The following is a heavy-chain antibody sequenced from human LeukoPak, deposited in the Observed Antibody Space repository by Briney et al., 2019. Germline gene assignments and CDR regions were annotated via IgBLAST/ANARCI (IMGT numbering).Heavy chain of an antibody. Sequence: ASVKVSCKASGYTFTSYGISWVRQAPGQGLEWMGWISAYNGNTNYAQKLQGRVTMTTDTSTSTAYMELRSLRSDDTAVYYCARAHSPLRYFDWSSISYGMDVWGQGTTVTVSS. CDR1: GYTFTSYG. CDR2: ISAYNGNT. J-gene: IGHJ6*02. CDR3: ARAHSPLRYFDWSSISYGMDV. V-gene: IGHV1-18*01. D-gene: IGHD3-9*01.